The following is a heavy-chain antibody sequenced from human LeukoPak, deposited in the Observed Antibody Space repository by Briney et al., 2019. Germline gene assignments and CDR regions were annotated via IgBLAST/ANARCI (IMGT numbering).Heavy chain of an antibody. J-gene: IGHJ4*02. CDR2: ISDYSGKT. Sequence: ASVKVSCKASGYSLSSNGISWARQAPGQGLEWMGWISDYSGKTKYAQNFQGRGTMTTDTSTNTAYMELRSLRSDDTAVYYCAREGATDYYFDYWGQGTLVTVSS. CDR3: AREGATDYYFDY. D-gene: IGHD4-11*01. V-gene: IGHV1-18*01. CDR1: GYSLSSNG.